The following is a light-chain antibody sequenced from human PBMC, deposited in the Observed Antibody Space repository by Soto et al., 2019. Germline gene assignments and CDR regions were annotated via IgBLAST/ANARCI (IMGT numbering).Light chain of an antibody. CDR3: QQTYSTPGT. V-gene: IGKV1-39*01. Sequence: DIQMTQSPSSLSASVGDRVTITCRASQTINKYLNWYQHKPGKAPALLISGASSLHSGVPTRFSGSGAGTYFTLTISSLQHNEFATYYCQQTYSTPGTFGRGTKVEI. CDR2: GAS. CDR1: QTINKY. J-gene: IGKJ1*01.